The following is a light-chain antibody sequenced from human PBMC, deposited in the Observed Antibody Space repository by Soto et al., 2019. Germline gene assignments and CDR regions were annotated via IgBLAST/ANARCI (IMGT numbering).Light chain of an antibody. V-gene: IGLV7-46*01. CDR2: DAS. CDR3: LLQYSEIRV. Sequence: QAVVTQEPSLTVSPGGTVTLTCGSSTGAVTSGHYPYWFQQRPGQAPKTLIYDASNKYPWTPARFSGSLFGGKATLTLSGAQPEDEAEYYCLLQYSEIRVFGGGTKLTVL. CDR1: TGAVTSGHY. J-gene: IGLJ3*02.